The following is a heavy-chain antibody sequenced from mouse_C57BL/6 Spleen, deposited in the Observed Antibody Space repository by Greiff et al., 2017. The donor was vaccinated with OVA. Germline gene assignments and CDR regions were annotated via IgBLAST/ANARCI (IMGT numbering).Heavy chain of an antibody. J-gene: IGHJ2*01. CDR3: GRDGYYGSSYFDD. V-gene: IGHV10-1*01. CDR1: GFRFNTYA. Sequence: EVQLVESGGGLVQPKGSLKLSCAASGFRFNTYAMNWVRQAPGKGLEWVARIRSKRNNYATYYADSVKDRFTISRDDSESMRYLQMNNLKTEDTAMDDSGRDGYYGSSYFDDWGQGTTLTVSS. CDR2: IRSKRNNYAT. D-gene: IGHD1-1*01.